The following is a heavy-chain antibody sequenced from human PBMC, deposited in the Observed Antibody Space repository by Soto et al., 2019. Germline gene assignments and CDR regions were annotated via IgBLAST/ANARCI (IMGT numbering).Heavy chain of an antibody. CDR1: GYTFTGYY. CDR3: ARRVTGWFDP. Sequence: ASVKVSCKASGYTFTGYYMHWVRQAPGQGLEWMGWINPNSGGTNYAQKFQGRVTMTRDTSTSTAYMELRSLRSDDTAVYYCARRVTGWFDPWGQGTLVTVSS. D-gene: IGHD2-21*02. V-gene: IGHV1-2*02. J-gene: IGHJ5*02. CDR2: INPNSGGT.